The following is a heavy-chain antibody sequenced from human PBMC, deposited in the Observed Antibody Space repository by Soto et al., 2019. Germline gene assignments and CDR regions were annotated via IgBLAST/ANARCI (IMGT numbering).Heavy chain of an antibody. D-gene: IGHD1-26*01. CDR2: ISSSRSYI. CDR1: GFSFSSTS. J-gene: IGHJ5*02. Sequence: RGPATLSCAAYGFSFSSTSLNWVGFEPGKRLEWVSSISSSRSYIYYTDAANDRFTITRDNSKNSLYRQMITLTVKDTAFYYFAVGASKYYSFGPWGHGTRVTVSS. V-gene: IGHV3-21*01. CDR3: AVGASKYYSFGP.